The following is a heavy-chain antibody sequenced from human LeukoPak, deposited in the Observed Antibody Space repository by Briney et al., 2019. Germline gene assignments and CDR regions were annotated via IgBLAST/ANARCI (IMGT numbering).Heavy chain of an antibody. V-gene: IGHV1-58*02. D-gene: IGHD1-14*01. Sequence: SVKVSCKASGFTFTSSAMQWVRQARGQRLEWIGWIVVGSGNTNYAQKLQERVTITRDRSTSTAYMELSSLRSEDAAVYYCAVNQISYYGMDVWGQGTTVTVSS. CDR2: IVVGSGNT. J-gene: IGHJ6*02. CDR1: GFTFTSSA. CDR3: AVNQISYYGMDV.